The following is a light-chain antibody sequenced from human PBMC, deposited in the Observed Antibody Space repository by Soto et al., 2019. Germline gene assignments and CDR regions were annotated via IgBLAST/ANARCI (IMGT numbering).Light chain of an antibody. CDR2: EGS. CDR3: CSYAGDRDLI. J-gene: IGLJ2*01. V-gene: IGLV2-23*01. Sequence: QSVLTQPASVSGSPGQSITISCTGSSSDVGRYNIVSWYQQHPDKAPKLMIYEGSQRPSGVSDRFSGSKSGNTASLTISGLQAEDEADYYCCSYAGDRDLIFGGGTKVTVL. CDR1: SSDVGRYNI.